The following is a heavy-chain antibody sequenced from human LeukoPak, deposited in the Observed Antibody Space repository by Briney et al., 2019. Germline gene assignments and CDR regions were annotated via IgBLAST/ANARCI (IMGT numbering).Heavy chain of an antibody. J-gene: IGHJ4*02. V-gene: IGHV3-48*01. CDR2: ISSSSSNI. Sequence: GGSLRLSCAASGFTFSSYSMNWVRQAPGKGLEWVSYISSSSSNIYYADSVKGRFTISRDSAKNSLYLQMNSLRAEDTAVYYCARSGYSYGYYFDYWGQGTLVTVSS. CDR3: ARSGYSYGYYFDY. D-gene: IGHD5-18*01. CDR1: GFTFSSYS.